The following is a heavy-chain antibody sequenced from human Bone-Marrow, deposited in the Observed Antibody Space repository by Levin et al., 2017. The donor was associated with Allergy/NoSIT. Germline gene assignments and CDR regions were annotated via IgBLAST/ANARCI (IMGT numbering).Heavy chain of an antibody. V-gene: IGHV3-11*01. D-gene: IGHD3-16*01. J-gene: IGHJ6*02. Sequence: GGSLRLSCAASGFVFSDYYMSWIRQVPGKGLEWIAYISSSGSPGTTLYYADSVKGRFTISRDNAKNTLYLQTNSLRGDDTSVYYCARDSLVYYGRDVSGQGTTVTVS. CDR3: ARDSLVYYGRDV. CDR2: ISSSGSPGTTL. CDR1: GFVFSDYY.